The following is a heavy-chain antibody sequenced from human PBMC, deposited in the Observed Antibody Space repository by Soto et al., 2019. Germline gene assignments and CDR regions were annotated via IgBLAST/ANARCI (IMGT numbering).Heavy chain of an antibody. Sequence: SETLSLTCTVSGGSISSGDYYWSWIRQPPGKGLEWIGYIYYTGNTYYNPSLKGGVTITTDTSKNQFSLNLTSVTAADTAVYYCRRSSRYSTDVWGQGITVTVSS. CDR3: RRSSRYSTDV. CDR2: IYYTGNT. D-gene: IGHD6-19*01. V-gene: IGHV4-30-4*03. J-gene: IGHJ6*02. CDR1: GGSISSGDYY.